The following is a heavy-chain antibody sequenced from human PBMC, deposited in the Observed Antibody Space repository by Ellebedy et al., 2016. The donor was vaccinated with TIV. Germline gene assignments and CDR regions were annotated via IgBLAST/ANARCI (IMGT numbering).Heavy chain of an antibody. CDR2: INPNSGGT. Sequence: ASVKVSXXASGYTFTGYYMHWVRQAPGQGLEWMGWINPNSGGTNYAQKFQGRVTMTRDTSISTAYMELSRLRSDDTAVYYCARVPWLNPFDYWGQGTLVTVSS. CDR3: ARVPWLNPFDY. V-gene: IGHV1-2*02. CDR1: GYTFTGYY. J-gene: IGHJ4*02. D-gene: IGHD5-18*01.